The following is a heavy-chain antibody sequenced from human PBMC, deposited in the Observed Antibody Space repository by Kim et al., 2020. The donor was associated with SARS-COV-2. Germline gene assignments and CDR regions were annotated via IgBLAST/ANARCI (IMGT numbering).Heavy chain of an antibody. D-gene: IGHD3-10*01. J-gene: IGHJ4*02. CDR2: IYYSGST. Sequence: SETLSLTCTVSGGSISSYYWSWIRQPPGKGLEWIGYIYYSGSTNYNPSLKSRVTISVDTSKNQFSLKLSSVTAADTAVYYCARDLYYYGSGGFDYWAREPWSPSPQ. CDR3: ARDLYYYGSGGFDY. V-gene: IGHV4-59*01. CDR1: GGSISSYY.